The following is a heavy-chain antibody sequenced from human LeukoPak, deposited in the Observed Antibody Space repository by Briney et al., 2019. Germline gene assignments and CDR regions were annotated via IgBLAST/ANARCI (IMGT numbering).Heavy chain of an antibody. D-gene: IGHD3-16*01. V-gene: IGHV3-33*03. CDR1: GFVFHNSG. Sequence: PGGSLRLSCAASGFVFHNSGMHWVRQAPGKGLDWVAVIWYDGSNKYYGAPVKGRFTISRDNSKNTLYLQMNSLRVEDTAIYYCATTTNVTIGNTFDIWGQGTRVTVSS. CDR2: IWYDGSNK. J-gene: IGHJ3*02. CDR3: ATTTNVTIGNTFDI.